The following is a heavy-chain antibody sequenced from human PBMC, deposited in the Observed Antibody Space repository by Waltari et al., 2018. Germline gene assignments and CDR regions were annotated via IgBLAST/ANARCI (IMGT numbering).Heavy chain of an antibody. Sequence: QVQLVQSGAEVERPGASVRISCKASGYTFTNYYVHWLRQAPGRGFEWLGIIDPDGGGTTYAPKFRDRLSLARGTSTSGLYMALGNLNSDDSAIYCCARGRGTLGQLLVTYGGQGTQVLVSS. CDR2: IDPDGGGT. CDR3: ARGRGTLGQLLVTY. D-gene: IGHD6-13*01. CDR1: GYTFTNYY. V-gene: IGHV1-46*01. J-gene: IGHJ4*02.